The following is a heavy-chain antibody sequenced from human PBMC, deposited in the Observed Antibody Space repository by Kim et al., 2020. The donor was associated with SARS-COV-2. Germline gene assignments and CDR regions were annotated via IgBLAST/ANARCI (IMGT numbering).Heavy chain of an antibody. CDR3: TRESRGSDDYGDYGIDYYYGMDV. D-gene: IGHD4-17*01. CDR2: IRCKAYGGTT. CDR1: GFTFGDYA. V-gene: IGHV3-49*04. J-gene: IGHJ6*02. Sequence: GGSLRLSCTASGFTFGDYAMRWVRQAPGKGLEWVGFIRCKAYGGTTEYAASVKGRFTISRDDSKSIAYLQMNSLKTEDTAVYYCTRESRGSDDYGDYGIDYYYGMDVWGEGATVTLSS.